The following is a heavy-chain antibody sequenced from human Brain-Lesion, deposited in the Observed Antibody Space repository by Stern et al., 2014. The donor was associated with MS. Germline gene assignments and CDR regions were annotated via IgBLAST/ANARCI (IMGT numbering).Heavy chain of an antibody. D-gene: IGHD3-16*01. CDR3: GRTEIRGGITGIQY. J-gene: IGHJ4*02. V-gene: IGHV3-74*02. Sequence: DQLVESGGGLVQPGGSLRLSCAASGLTFSNYWMHWVRQAPGKGLVWVSRINTDGSSTDYADSVKGRFTISRENAKNMFYLQMNSLRAEDTAVYYCGRTEIRGGITGIQYWGQGTLGTVSP. CDR1: GLTFSNYW. CDR2: INTDGSST.